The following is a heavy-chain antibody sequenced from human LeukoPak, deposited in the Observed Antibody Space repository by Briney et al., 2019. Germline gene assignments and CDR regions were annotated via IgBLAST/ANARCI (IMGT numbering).Heavy chain of an antibody. J-gene: IGHJ5*02. CDR3: AKDLSAYNWNDVGWFDP. Sequence: GGSLRLSCAASGFTFSSYAMSWVRQAPGKGLEWVSAISGSGGSTYYADSVKGRFTISRDNSKNTLYLQMNSLRAEDTGVYYCAKDLSAYNWNDVGWFDPWGQGTLVTVSS. V-gene: IGHV3-23*01. CDR2: ISGSGGST. D-gene: IGHD1-1*01. CDR1: GFTFSSYA.